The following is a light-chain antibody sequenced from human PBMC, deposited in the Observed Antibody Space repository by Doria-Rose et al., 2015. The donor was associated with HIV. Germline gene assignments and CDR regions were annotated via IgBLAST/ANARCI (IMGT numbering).Light chain of an antibody. Sequence: TQSPSSLSASIGDRVTITCRASQTVSTYLNWFQQEPGEAPKPLIYAASRLQSGVPSRFSGSGSGTDFTLTISGLQPGDFATYYCQQTYSSPPWTFGQGTKVEMK. CDR2: AAS. CDR1: QTVSTY. J-gene: IGKJ1*01. CDR3: QQTYSSPPWT. V-gene: IGKV1-39*01.